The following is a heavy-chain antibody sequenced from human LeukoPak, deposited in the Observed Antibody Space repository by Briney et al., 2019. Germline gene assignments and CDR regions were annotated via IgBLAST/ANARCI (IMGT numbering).Heavy chain of an antibody. D-gene: IGHD6-6*01. Sequence: SETLSLTCAVSGGSISSSNWWSWVRQPPGKGLEWIGEIYHSGSTNYKSSLKSRVTISADRSRNQFSLKLRSVTAADTAVYYCARVLPYSRSSDYWGQGTLVSVSS. V-gene: IGHV4-4*02. CDR3: ARVLPYSRSSDY. CDR2: IYHSGST. J-gene: IGHJ4*02. CDR1: GGSISSSNW.